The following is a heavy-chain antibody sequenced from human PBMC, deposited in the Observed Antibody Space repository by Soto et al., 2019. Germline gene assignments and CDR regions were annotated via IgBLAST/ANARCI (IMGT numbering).Heavy chain of an antibody. Sequence: GGSLRLSCAASGVTLKNHDMSWIRQAPGKGLEWISYISSSGSAIYYADSVRGRFTISRDNAKNSLYLQMNSLRAEDTAVYYCARVFYGSGSSTNYYSYYMDVWGKGTTVTVSS. CDR2: ISSSGSAI. J-gene: IGHJ6*03. D-gene: IGHD3-10*01. CDR1: GVTLKNHD. CDR3: ARVFYGSGSSTNYYSYYMDV. V-gene: IGHV3-11*01.